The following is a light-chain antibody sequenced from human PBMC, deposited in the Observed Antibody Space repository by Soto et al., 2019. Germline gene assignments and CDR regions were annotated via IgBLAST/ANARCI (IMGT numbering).Light chain of an antibody. CDR3: QQYNSYSPYT. CDR2: KAS. J-gene: IGKJ2*01. CDR1: QSISTW. V-gene: IGKV1-5*03. Sequence: DIQMTQSPSTLSASVGDGVTITCRASQSISTWLAWYQQKPGKAPKLLIYKASNLQSGVPSRFSGSGSGTEFTLTISSLQPDDFATYYCQQYNSYSPYTFGQGTKLETK.